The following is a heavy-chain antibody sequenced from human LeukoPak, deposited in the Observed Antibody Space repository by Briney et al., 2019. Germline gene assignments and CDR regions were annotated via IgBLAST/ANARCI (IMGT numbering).Heavy chain of an antibody. CDR1: GGSISSYY. V-gene: IGHV4-59*01. CDR2: IYYSGST. CDR3: AALIAAAGTDY. J-gene: IGHJ4*02. D-gene: IGHD6-13*01. Sequence: SGTLTLTCTVSGGSISSYYWSWIRQPPGKGLEWIGYIYYSGSTNYNPSLKSRVTISVDTSKNQFSLKLSSVTAADTAVYYCAALIAAAGTDYWGQGTLVTVSS.